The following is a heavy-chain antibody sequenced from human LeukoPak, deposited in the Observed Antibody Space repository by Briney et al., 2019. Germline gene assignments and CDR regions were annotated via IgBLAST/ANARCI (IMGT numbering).Heavy chain of an antibody. J-gene: IGHJ4*02. CDR2: IIPIFGTA. CDR3: ARGDDSGYYDYFDY. D-gene: IGHD3-22*01. V-gene: IGHV1-69*13. Sequence: ASVNVSCKASGGTFSSYAISWVRQAPGQGLEWMGGIIPIFGTANYAQKFQGRVTITADESTSTAYMELSSLRSEDTAVYYCARGDDSGYYDYFDYWGQGALVTVSS. CDR1: GGTFSSYA.